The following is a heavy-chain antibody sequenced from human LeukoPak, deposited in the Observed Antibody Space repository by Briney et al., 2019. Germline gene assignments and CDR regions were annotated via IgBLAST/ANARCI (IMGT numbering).Heavy chain of an antibody. CDR1: GGSISSSSYY. V-gene: IGHV4-39*01. CDR2: IYYSGST. D-gene: IGHD2-21*02. CDR3: ARAAYCGGDCYLFDY. Sequence: SETLSLTCTVSGGSISSSSYYWGWIRQSPGKGLEWIGSIYYSGSTYYNPSLKSRVTTSVDTSKNQFSLRLSSVTAADTAVYYCARAAYCGGDCYLFDYWGQGTLVTVFS. J-gene: IGHJ4*02.